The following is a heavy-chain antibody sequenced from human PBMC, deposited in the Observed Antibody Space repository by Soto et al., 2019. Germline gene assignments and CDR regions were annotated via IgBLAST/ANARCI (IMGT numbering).Heavy chain of an antibody. CDR2: ITSSGGGT. J-gene: IGHJ4*02. CDR1: GFTFGNYA. D-gene: IGHD4-17*01. V-gene: IGHV3-23*01. CDR3: ARDVDADFRTDFDY. Sequence: HPGGSLRLSCITSGFTFGNYAMSWVRQAPGKGLEWVSTITSSGGGTYYADSVRGRFSVSRDILRSTMYLQMNNLAAEDTALYYCARDVDADFRTDFDYWGRGTLVTVSS.